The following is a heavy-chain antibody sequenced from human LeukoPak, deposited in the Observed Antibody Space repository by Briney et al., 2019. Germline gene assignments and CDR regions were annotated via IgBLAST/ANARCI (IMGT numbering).Heavy chain of an antibody. D-gene: IGHD3-22*01. V-gene: IGHV4-34*01. J-gene: IGHJ4*02. Sequence: SETLSLTCAVYGGSFSGYYWSWIRQPPGKGLERIGEINHSGSTNYNPSLKSRVTISVDTSKNQFSLKLSSVTAADTAVYYCARSITMIVVARGPFDYWGQGTLVTVSS. CDR1: GGSFSGYY. CDR2: INHSGST. CDR3: ARSITMIVVARGPFDY.